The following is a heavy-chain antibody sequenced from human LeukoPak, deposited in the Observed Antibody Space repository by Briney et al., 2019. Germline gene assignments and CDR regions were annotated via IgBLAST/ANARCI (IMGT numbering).Heavy chain of an antibody. V-gene: IGHV4-34*01. CDR1: GGXFSGYY. D-gene: IGHD6-13*01. J-gene: IGHJ4*02. Sequence: SETLSLXXAVYGGXFSGYYWSWIRQPPGKGLEWIGEINHSGSTNYNPSLKSRVTISVDTSKNQFSLKLSSVTAADTAVYYCVRIPSGIAAAGTSAKRDYWGQGTLVTVSP. CDR2: INHSGST. CDR3: VRIPSGIAAAGTSAKRDY.